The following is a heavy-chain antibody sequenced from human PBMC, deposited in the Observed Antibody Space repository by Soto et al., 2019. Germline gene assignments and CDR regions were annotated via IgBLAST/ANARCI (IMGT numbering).Heavy chain of an antibody. Sequence: GGSLRLSCAASGFAFSSYWMHWVRQAPGKGLVWVSRIDPYETGINYADSVKGRFTISRDNAKNTLYLQMNSLRAEDTAVYYCARGKGMEENYYYYGLDIWGQGTTVTVSS. CDR2: IDPYETGI. CDR1: GFAFSSYW. D-gene: IGHD1-1*01. V-gene: IGHV3-74*01. J-gene: IGHJ6*02. CDR3: ARGKGMEENYYYYGLDI.